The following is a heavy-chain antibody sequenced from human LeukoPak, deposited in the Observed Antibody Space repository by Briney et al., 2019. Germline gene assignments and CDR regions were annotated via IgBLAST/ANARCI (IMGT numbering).Heavy chain of an antibody. Sequence: GRSLRLSCAASGFTFSNAWMSWVRQAPGKGLEWVGRIKSKTDGGTTDYAAPVKGRFTISRDDSKNTLYLQMNSLKTEDTAVYYCTTDRMVYGGSEFTIFGVVIMLDYWGQGTLVTVSS. V-gene: IGHV3-15*01. CDR1: GFTFSNAW. CDR2: IKSKTDGGTT. D-gene: IGHD3-3*01. CDR3: TTDRMVYGGSEFTIFGVVIMLDY. J-gene: IGHJ4*02.